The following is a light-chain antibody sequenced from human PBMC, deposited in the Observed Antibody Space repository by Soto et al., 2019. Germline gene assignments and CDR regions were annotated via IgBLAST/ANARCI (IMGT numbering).Light chain of an antibody. Sequence: VVTQEPSLTVSPGGTVTLTCGSSTGAVTSGHYPYWFQQKPGQAPRTLIYDTSNKHSWTPARFSGSLLGGKAALTLSGAQPEDEAEYYCLLSYSGALVVFGGGTKLTVL. CDR2: DTS. CDR3: LLSYSGALVV. V-gene: IGLV7-46*01. J-gene: IGLJ2*01. CDR1: TGAVTSGHY.